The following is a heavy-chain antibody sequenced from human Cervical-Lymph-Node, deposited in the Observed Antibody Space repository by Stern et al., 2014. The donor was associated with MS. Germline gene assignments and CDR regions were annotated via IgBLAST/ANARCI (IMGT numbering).Heavy chain of an antibody. D-gene: IGHD6-6*01. CDR1: GGSTSSYY. J-gene: IGHJ4*02. V-gene: IGHV4-59*08. CDR2: ISSGGGP. CDR3: ARGYTTSSGRPDY. Sequence: VQLEESGPGLVKPSETLSLTCTVSGGSTSSYYWSWIRQPPGKGLEWIGYISSGGGPKYTPSLKSRATISLDTSKNQFSLTRSSVTAADTAVYYCARGYTTSSGRPDYWGQGTLVTVSS.